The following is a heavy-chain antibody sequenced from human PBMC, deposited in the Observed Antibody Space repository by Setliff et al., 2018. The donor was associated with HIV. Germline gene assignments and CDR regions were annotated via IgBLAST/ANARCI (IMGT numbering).Heavy chain of an antibody. CDR3: AREFLLGDLSFPAN. Sequence: ASVKVSCKASGYLFTDYFIHWVRQAPGQGLEWMGWVNTKTGNPTYAQDFTGRFVFSLDTSVNTAYLEISGLKIEDTAVYSCAREFLLGDLSFPANWGQGTLVTVSS. J-gene: IGHJ4*02. CDR1: GYLFTDYF. CDR2: VNTKTGNP. V-gene: IGHV7-4-1*02. D-gene: IGHD3-16*02.